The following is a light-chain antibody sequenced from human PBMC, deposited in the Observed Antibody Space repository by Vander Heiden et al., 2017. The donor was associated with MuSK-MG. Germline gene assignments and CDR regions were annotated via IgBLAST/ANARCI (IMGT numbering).Light chain of an antibody. CDR2: AAS. J-gene: IGKJ4*01. CDR1: QSISAH. Sequence: DIQMTQSPSSLSASVGDRVTITCRASQSISAHLNWYQQKPGKAPKLLIYAASNLESGVPSRFRGSGSGTDFTLTISSLQPEDFATYYCQQRYSGALFGGGTRVXIK. V-gene: IGKV1-39*01. CDR3: QQRYSGAL.